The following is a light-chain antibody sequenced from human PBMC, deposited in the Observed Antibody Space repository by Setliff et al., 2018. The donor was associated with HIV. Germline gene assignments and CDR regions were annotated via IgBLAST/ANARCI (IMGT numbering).Light chain of an antibody. CDR2: EVS. CDR1: SSDVGGYKY. Sequence: QSVLTQPASVSGSPGQSITISCTGTSSDVGGYKYVYWYQQHPGKAPKLMIYEVSNRPSGISNRFSGSKSGNTASLTISGLQAEDEADYYCSSYRSGNTLVFGNGTKVTVL. J-gene: IGLJ1*01. CDR3: SSYRSGNTLV. V-gene: IGLV2-14*01.